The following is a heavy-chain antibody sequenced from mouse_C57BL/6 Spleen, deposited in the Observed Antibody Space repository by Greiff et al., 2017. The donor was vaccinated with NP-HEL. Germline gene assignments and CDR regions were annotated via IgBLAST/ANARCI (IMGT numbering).Heavy chain of an antibody. CDR3: ARSGPYSYAMDY. CDR2: IDPSDSYT. V-gene: IGHV1-59*01. D-gene: IGHD2-10*01. CDR1: GYTFTSYW. J-gene: IGHJ4*01. Sequence: VQLQQPGAELVRPGTSVKLSCKASGYTFTSYWMHWVKQRPGQGLEWIGVIDPSDSYTNYNQKFKGKATLTVDTSSSTAYMQLSSLTSEDSAVYYCARSGPYSYAMDYWGQGTSVTVSS.